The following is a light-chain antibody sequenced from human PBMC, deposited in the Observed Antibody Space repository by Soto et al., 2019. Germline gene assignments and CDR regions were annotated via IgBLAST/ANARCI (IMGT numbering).Light chain of an antibody. J-gene: IGKJ1*01. CDR2: GAF. CDR3: QQYGSSGT. Sequence: EIVLTQSPATLSLSPGERATLSCRASPSVTNYLAWYQQKPGQAPRLVIYGAFNRATGIPARFSGSGSGTDFTLTISRLEPEDFAVYYCQQYGSSGTFGQGTKVDIK. CDR1: PSVTNY. V-gene: IGKV3-20*01.